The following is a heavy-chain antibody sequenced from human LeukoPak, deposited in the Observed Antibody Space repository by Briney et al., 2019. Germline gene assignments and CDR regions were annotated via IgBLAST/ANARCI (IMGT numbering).Heavy chain of an antibody. CDR1: GGSISSSSYY. D-gene: IGHD6-19*01. CDR3: ASRYSSFGFDP. Sequence: PSETLSLTCTVFGGSISSSSYYWGWIRQPPGKGLEWIGSIYYSGSTYYNPSLKSRVTISVDTSKNQFSLKLSSVTAADTAVYYCASRYSSFGFDPWGQGTLVTVSS. J-gene: IGHJ5*02. V-gene: IGHV4-39*01. CDR2: IYYSGST.